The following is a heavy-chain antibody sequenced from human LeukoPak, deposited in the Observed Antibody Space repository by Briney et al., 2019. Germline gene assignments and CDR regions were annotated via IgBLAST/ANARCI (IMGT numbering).Heavy chain of an antibody. CDR2: INHSGST. CDR3: ARAPDYYDSSGYYLPFDY. J-gene: IGHJ4*02. V-gene: IGHV4-34*01. CDR1: GGSFSGYY. D-gene: IGHD3-22*01. Sequence: SETLSLTCAVYGGSFSGYYWSWIRQPPGKGLEWIGEINHSGSTNYNPSLKSRVTISVDTSKNQFSLKLSSVTAADTAVYYCARAPDYYDSSGYYLPFDYWGQGTLVTVSS.